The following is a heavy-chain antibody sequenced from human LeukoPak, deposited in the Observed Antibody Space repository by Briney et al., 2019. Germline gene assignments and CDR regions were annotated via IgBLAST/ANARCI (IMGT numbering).Heavy chain of an antibody. J-gene: IGHJ3*02. CDR2: IYYSGSN. D-gene: IGHD6-13*01. Sequence: SETLSLTCTLPGGSISSYTTCWIRQPPGKRLERIGYIYYSGSNNYNPSLKSRVPISVDTSKNQFSLKLSSVTAADTAVYYCARGGSWLDPDAFDIWGQGTMVTVSS. V-gene: IGHV4-59*01. CDR3: ARGGSWLDPDAFDI. CDR1: GGSISSYT.